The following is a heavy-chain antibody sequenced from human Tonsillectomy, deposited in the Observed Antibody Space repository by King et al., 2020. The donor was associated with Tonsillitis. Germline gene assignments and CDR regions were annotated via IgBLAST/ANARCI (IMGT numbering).Heavy chain of an antibody. CDR3: ARGDRSRKGNGDDH. CDR2: IVSDSSSV. V-gene: IGHV3-21*01. J-gene: IGHJ4*02. D-gene: IGHD3-16*01. CDR1: GFTFNDYS. Sequence: VQLVESGGGLVKPGGSLRLSCAASGFTFNDYSMIWVRQAPGKGLEWVSTIVSDSSSVFYADSVKGRFTISRDNAKNSLYLQISSLRVEDTAVYYCARGDRSRKGNGDDHGGRGTLVTVSS.